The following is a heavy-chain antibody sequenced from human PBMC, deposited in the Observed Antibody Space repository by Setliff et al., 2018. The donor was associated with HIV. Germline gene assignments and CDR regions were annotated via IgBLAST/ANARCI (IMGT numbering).Heavy chain of an antibody. CDR3: VRDEKRAAGGSRYYFDY. J-gene: IGHJ4*02. CDR1: GYNFGFYG. V-gene: IGHV1-18*01. Sequence: ASVKVSCKASGYNFGFYGISWVRQAPGQGLEWMGWVNEDDGDRNFAPSVQGRIALTTDTSTNTAYMELTNLRSDDTALYFCVRDEKRAAGGSRYYFDYWGQGTLVTVSS. D-gene: IGHD5-12*01. CDR2: VNEDDGDR.